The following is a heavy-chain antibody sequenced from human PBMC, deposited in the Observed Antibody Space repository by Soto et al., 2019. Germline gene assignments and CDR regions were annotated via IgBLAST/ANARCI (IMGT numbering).Heavy chain of an antibody. D-gene: IGHD2-8*01. Sequence: QGHLVQSEAEVKKSGASVKVSCKASGYTFTRYGISWVRQAPGQGLEWMGWISGYNGDTNYEQKSQGRVSMTIDTSTTTAYMELRSLTSDDTAVYYCAKNGQPPYYYYGLDVWGQGTKVTVSS. V-gene: IGHV1-18*01. J-gene: IGHJ6*02. CDR3: AKNGQPPYYYYGLDV. CDR1: GYTFTRYG. CDR2: ISGYNGDT.